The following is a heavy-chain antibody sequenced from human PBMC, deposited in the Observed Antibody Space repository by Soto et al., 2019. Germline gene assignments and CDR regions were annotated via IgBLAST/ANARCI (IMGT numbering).Heavy chain of an antibody. J-gene: IGHJ6*02. CDR3: ARGWIVGATIPLFENYYYYGMDV. Sequence: PSETLSLTCAVSGGSISSSNWWSWVRQPPGKGLEWIGEIYHSGSTNYNPSLKSRVTISVDKSKNQFSLKLSSVTAADTAVYYCARGWIVGATIPLFENYYYYGMDVWGQGTTVTVSS. CDR1: GGSISSSNW. V-gene: IGHV4-4*02. CDR2: IYHSGST. D-gene: IGHD1-26*01.